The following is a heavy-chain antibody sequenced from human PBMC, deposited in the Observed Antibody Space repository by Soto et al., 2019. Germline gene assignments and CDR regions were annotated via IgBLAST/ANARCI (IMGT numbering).Heavy chain of an antibody. CDR2: MNPYTGKA. CDR3: ARRKERSGPNCFDY. Sequence: ASVKVSCKASGYTFTTYDINWVRQAPGQGLEWMGWMNPYTGKAGYAQKFQGRVTMTRDNSISTAYMELSSLRSEGTAVYYCARRKERSGPNCFDYWGLGTLVTVSS. J-gene: IGHJ4*02. CDR1: GYTFTTYD. D-gene: IGHD6-25*01. V-gene: IGHV1-8*01.